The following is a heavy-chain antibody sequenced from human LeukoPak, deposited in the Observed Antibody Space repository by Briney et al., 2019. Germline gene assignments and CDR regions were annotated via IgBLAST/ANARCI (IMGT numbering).Heavy chain of an antibody. CDR2: MYPDDSDT. J-gene: IGHJ4*02. D-gene: IGHD5-24*01. CDR1: GYSFTNYL. CDR3: ARRGGDGYNYFDY. V-gene: IGHV5-51*01. Sequence: GESLKISCKGSGYSFTNYLIGWVRQMPGKGLEWMGNMYPDDSDTRYSPSFQGQVTISADKSISTAYLQWSSLKASDTAMYYCARRGGDGYNYFDYWGQGTLVTVSS.